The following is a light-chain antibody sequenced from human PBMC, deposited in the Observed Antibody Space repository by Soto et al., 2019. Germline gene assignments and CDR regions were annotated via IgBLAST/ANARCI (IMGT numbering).Light chain of an antibody. CDR1: QGITSS. J-gene: IGKJ5*01. V-gene: IGKV1-9*01. CDR3: QQFNSYPIT. CDR2: AAS. Sequence: DIQMTQSPSSLSASVGDRVTITCRASQGITSSLAWYQQKPGKAPKLLIFAASTLQSGVPSRFSGSGSGTEFTLTIGGLQPDDFATYFCQQFNSYPITFGQGTRLEI.